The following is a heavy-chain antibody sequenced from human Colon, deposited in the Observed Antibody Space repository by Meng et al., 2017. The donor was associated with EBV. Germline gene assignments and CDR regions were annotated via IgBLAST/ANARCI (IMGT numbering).Heavy chain of an antibody. CDR3: ARTFGYCSNNNCPRTLGY. CDR2: INHSGSA. CDR1: GGSLSGYY. Sequence: QVQPKQGCAGLLKPSGPLSLTCGVSGGSLSGYYWSWIRHFPGRTLEFIGDINHSGSANYNPSLRSRVTISVDTSKNQIFLNLHSVTAADTAVYHCARTFGYCSNNNCPRTLGYWGQGTLVTVSS. J-gene: IGHJ4*02. V-gene: IGHV4-34*02. D-gene: IGHD2-2*03.